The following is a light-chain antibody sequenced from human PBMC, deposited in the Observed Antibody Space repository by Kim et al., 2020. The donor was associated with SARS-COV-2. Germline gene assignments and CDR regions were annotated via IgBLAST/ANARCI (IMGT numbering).Light chain of an antibody. CDR2: DAS. CDR1: QSASSN. Sequence: SLSPGERATLSCRASQSASSNLAWYQQKPGQAPSLLIYDASKRAAGIPARFSGSGSGTDFTLTINSLEPEDFAVYYCQQRNTWPFTFGGGTKLEI. CDR3: QQRNTWPFT. J-gene: IGKJ4*01. V-gene: IGKV3-11*01.